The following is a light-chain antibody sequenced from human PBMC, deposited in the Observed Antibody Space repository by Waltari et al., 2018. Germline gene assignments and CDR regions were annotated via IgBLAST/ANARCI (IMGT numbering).Light chain of an antibody. J-gene: IGKJ1*01. CDR1: QSVGRF. CDR2: EAS. Sequence: EIVFTQSPGTLSLSPGERATLSCRASQSVGRFIVWYQQKAGQAPRLLIYEASRRAPGTPDRFSGSGSGTDFSLTISGLEPEDFAVYYCQNHERLPATFGQGTKVEIK. V-gene: IGKV3D-20*02. CDR3: QNHERLPAT.